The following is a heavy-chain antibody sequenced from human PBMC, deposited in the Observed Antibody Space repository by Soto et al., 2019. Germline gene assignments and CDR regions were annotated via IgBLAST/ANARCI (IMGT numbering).Heavy chain of an antibody. J-gene: IGHJ4*02. CDR2: IGPNSGDT. CDR3: GRGRSGELVVFY. D-gene: IGHD1-1*01. V-gene: IGHV1-2*02. CDR1: GYTFTGHY. Sequence: QVQLVQSGAEVKKSGASVKVSCKASGYTFTGHYIHWVRQAPGQGPDWMGEIGPNSGDTKYAQKFQGSVTMTRDTSITTVYMVLSNLSPDDTAVYYCGRGRSGELVVFYWGEGTLVTVYS.